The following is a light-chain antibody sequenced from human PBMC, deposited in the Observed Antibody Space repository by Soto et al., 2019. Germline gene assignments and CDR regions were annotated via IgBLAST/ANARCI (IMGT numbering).Light chain of an antibody. CDR1: SSDVGGYNY. Sequence: QSVLTQPASVSGSPGQSITISCTGTSSDVGGYNYVSWYLQHPDKAPKLMIYDVSTRPSGVSNRFSGSKSANTASLTISGLQTEDEADYYCSSYTTTSTYVFGTGTKLTVL. J-gene: IGLJ1*01. V-gene: IGLV2-14*01. CDR2: DVS. CDR3: SSYTTTSTYV.